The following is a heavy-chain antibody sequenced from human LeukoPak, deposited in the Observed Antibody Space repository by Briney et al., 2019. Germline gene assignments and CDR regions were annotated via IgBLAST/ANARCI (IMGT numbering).Heavy chain of an antibody. D-gene: IGHD2-2*01. V-gene: IGHV1-2*02. CDR3: ARSHIVPAAVYYYYGMDV. Sequence: ASVKDSCKASGYTFTGYYMHWVRQAPGQGLEWMGWINPNSGGTNYAQKFQGRVTMTRDTSISTAYMELSRLRSDDTAVYYCARSHIVPAAVYYYYGMDVWGQGTTVTVSS. J-gene: IGHJ6*02. CDR1: GYTFTGYY. CDR2: INPNSGGT.